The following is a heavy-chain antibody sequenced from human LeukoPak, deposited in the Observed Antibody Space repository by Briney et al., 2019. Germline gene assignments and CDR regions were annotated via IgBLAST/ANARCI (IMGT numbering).Heavy chain of an antibody. V-gene: IGHV1-69*13. CDR1: GGTFSSYA. CDR2: IIPIFGTA. J-gene: IGHJ4*02. Sequence: SVKVSCKASGGTFSSYAISWVRQAPGQGLEWMGGIIPIFGTANYAQKFQGRVTITADESTSTAYMELSSLRSEDTAVYYCARESYMTARLLGYWGQGTLVTVSS. D-gene: IGHD6-6*01. CDR3: ARESYMTARLLGY.